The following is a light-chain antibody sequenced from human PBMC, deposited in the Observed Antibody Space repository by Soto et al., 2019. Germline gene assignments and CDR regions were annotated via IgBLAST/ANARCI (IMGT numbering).Light chain of an antibody. Sequence: DIVMTQSSPSLPVTPGEPASISCRSSQSLLHTNGYNYLDWYLQKPGQSPQLLIFLGSNRASGVPDRFSDSGSGTDFTLKINRVEAEDVGVYYCMQALQIPNTFGQGTKLEIK. CDR1: QSLLHTNGYNY. J-gene: IGKJ2*01. CDR3: MQALQIPNT. CDR2: LGS. V-gene: IGKV2-28*01.